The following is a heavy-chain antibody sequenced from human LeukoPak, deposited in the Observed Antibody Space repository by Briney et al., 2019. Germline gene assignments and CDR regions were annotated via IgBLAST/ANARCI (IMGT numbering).Heavy chain of an antibody. CDR1: GFTFSSYN. D-gene: IGHD4-23*01. CDR2: ISGSGGST. Sequence: GGSLRLSCAASGFTFSSYNMNWVRQAPGKGLEWVSAISGSGGSTYYADSVKGRFTISRDNSKNTLYLQMNSLRAEDTAVYYCATPRLRWTPTPFDYWGQGTLVTVSS. J-gene: IGHJ4*02. V-gene: IGHV3-23*01. CDR3: ATPRLRWTPTPFDY.